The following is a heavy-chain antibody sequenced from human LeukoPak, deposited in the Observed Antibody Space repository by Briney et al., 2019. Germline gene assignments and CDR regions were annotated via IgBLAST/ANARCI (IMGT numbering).Heavy chain of an antibody. CDR2: ISGSGGNT. CDR3: ANWVEGARPSLDY. CDR1: GFTFNSYA. J-gene: IGHJ4*02. V-gene: IGHV3-23*01. Sequence: GGSLRLSCSASGFTFNSYAMAWVRQAPGKRLGWVSAISGSGGNTYYADSVKGRFTISRDNSKNTLYLQMNSLRVQDTAVYYCANWVEGARPSLDYWGQGALVTVSS. D-gene: IGHD6-6*01.